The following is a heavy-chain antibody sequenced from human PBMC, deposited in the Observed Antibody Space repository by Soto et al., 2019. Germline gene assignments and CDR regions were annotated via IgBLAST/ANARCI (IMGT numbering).Heavy chain of an antibody. V-gene: IGHV3-48*02. CDR2: INRNNGVV. CDR1: GFTFSGYN. D-gene: IGHD3-3*01. Sequence: EVQLVESGGGLGQPGGSLRLSCAASGFTFSGYNMNWVRQAPGRGREWVSYINRNNGVVSYADSVKGRFTISRDNAKNSMSLQMNSLRDEDTAVYYCAREGKTAFGDVLGPFDYWGQGILVTVSS. CDR3: AREGKTAFGDVLGPFDY. J-gene: IGHJ4*02.